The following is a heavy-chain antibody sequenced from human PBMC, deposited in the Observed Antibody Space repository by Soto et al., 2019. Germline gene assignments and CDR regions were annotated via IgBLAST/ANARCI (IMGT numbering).Heavy chain of an antibody. CDR2: MWYHGRDL. V-gene: IGHV3-33*01. J-gene: IGHJ4*02. CDR3: ARGFSAGKGSPPDF. D-gene: IGHD6-13*01. Sequence: SLRLSCAASGFSFSDYVMHWVRQAPGKGLEWVAVMWYHGRDLFYTDSVKGRFTISRDNSKNTLFLQMNSLRADDTAVYYCARGFSAGKGSPPDFWGQGSLVTVSS. CDR1: GFSFSDYV.